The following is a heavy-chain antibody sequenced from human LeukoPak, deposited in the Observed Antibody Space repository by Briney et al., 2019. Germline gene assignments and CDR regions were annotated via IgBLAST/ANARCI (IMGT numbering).Heavy chain of an antibody. CDR1: GFTFSSYE. CDR2: IKQDGSEK. V-gene: IGHV3-7*01. Sequence: GGSLRLSCAASGFTFSSYEMNWVRQAPGKGLEWVANIKQDGSEKYYVDSVKGRFTISRDDSENTLYLQMSSLRAEDTAVYYCAKDTYGLARVTMVGGDYWGQGTLVTVSS. J-gene: IGHJ4*02. D-gene: IGHD3-10*02. CDR3: AKDTYGLARVTMVGGDY.